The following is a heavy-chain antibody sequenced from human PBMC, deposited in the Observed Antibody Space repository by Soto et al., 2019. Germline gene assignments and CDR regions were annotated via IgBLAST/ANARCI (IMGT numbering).Heavy chain of an antibody. CDR1: GGSISSSSYY. V-gene: IGHV4-39*01. CDR2: IYYSGST. Sequence: QLQLQESGPGLVKPSETLSLTCTVSGGSISSSSYYWGWIRQPPGKGLEWIGSIYYSGSTYYNPSLKSRVTISVDTSKNQFSLKLSSVTAADTVVYYCKGASTYSKGPDYYYYYMDVWGKGTTVTVSS. J-gene: IGHJ6*03. CDR3: KGASTYSKGPDYYYYYMDV. D-gene: IGHD6-13*01.